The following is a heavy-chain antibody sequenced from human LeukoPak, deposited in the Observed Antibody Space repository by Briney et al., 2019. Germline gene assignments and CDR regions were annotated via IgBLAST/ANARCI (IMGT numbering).Heavy chain of an antibody. Sequence: PSETLSLTCAVYGGSFSGYYWSWVRQAPGKGLEWVSAISGSGGSTYYADSVKGRFTISRDNSKNTLYLQMNSLRAEDTAVYYCARSGYGDYLGPSDYWGQGTLVTVSS. D-gene: IGHD4-17*01. CDR2: ISGSGGST. V-gene: IGHV3-23*01. J-gene: IGHJ4*02. CDR1: GGSFSGYY. CDR3: ARSGYGDYLGPSDY.